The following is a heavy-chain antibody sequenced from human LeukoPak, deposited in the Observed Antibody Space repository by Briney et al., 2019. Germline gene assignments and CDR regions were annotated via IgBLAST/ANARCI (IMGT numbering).Heavy chain of an antibody. D-gene: IGHD1-26*01. V-gene: IGHV1-46*01. Sequence: ASVKVSCKASGYTFTSYYMHWVRQAPGQGLEWMGIINPSGGSTSYAQKFQGRITITRDTSISTAYMELSSLRSEDTAVYYCARGPAWEGTHYYFDYWGQGILVTVSS. CDR1: GYTFTSYY. CDR3: ARGPAWEGTHYYFDY. J-gene: IGHJ4*02. CDR2: INPSGGST.